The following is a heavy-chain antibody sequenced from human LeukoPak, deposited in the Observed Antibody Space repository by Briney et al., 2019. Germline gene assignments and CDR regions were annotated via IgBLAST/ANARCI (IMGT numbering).Heavy chain of an antibody. CDR2: INHSGST. J-gene: IGHJ4*02. CDR3: ARGFYYDSSGYQFDY. Sequence: SETLSLTCAVYGGSFSGYYWSWIRQPPGKWLDWIGEINHSGSTNYNPSLKSRVTISVDTSKNQFSLKLSSVTAADTAVYYCARGFYYDSSGYQFDYWGQGTLVTVSS. D-gene: IGHD3-22*01. V-gene: IGHV4-34*01. CDR1: GGSFSGYY.